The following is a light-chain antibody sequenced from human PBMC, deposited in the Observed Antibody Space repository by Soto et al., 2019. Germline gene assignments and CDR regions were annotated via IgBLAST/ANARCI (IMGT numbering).Light chain of an antibody. V-gene: IGLV1-44*01. J-gene: IGLJ1*01. CDR1: SSNIGSNT. CDR3: AAWDDSLNGRV. Sequence: QSVLTQPPSASGTPGQRVTISCSGSSSNIGSNTVNWYQQLPGTAPKLLIYSNNQRPSGVPDQSSGSKSGTSASLAISGLQSEDEADYYCAAWDDSLNGRVFGTGTKLTVL. CDR2: SNN.